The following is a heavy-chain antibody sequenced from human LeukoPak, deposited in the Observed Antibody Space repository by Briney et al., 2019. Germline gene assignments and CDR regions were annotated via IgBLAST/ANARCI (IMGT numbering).Heavy chain of an antibody. CDR2: IKQDGSEK. J-gene: IGHJ4*02. D-gene: IGHD3-10*01. CDR1: GFTFSSYW. CDR3: ARDFGYGSGSYGVN. Sequence: GGSLRLSCAASGFTFSSYWMSWVRQAPGKGLEWMANIKQDGSEKYYVDSVKGRFTISRDNAKSSLYLQMNSLRAEDTAVYYCARDFGYGSGSYGVNWGQGTLVTVSS. V-gene: IGHV3-7*01.